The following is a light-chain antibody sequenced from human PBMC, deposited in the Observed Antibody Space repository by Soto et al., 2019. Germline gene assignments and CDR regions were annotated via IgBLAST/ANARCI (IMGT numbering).Light chain of an antibody. J-gene: IGKJ4*01. CDR2: GAS. Sequence: EIVLTQSPGTLSLSPGERATLSCRASQSVSSSYLAWYQQKPGQAPRLLIYGASSRATGIPDRFSGSGSGTDFKLTISSLEPDDVVVDYCQQYCSSPVTFGGGTKVEIK. V-gene: IGKV3-20*01. CDR1: QSVSSSY. CDR3: QQYCSSPVT.